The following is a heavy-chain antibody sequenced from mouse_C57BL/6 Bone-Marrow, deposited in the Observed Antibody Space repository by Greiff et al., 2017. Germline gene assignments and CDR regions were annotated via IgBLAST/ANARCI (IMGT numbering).Heavy chain of an antibody. CDR3: ALNWDHD. D-gene: IGHD4-1*01. Sequence: QVQLQQPGAELVRPGTSVKLSCKASGYTFTSYWVHWVKQRPGQGLEWIGVIDPSDSYTNYNQKFKGKATLTVDTSSSTAYMQLSSLTSEDSAVYYCALNWDHDWGQGTTLTVSS. V-gene: IGHV1-59*01. J-gene: IGHJ2*01. CDR2: IDPSDSYT. CDR1: GYTFTSYW.